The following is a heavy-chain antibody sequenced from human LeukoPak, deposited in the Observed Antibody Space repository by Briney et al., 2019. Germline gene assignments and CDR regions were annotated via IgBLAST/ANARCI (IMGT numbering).Heavy chain of an antibody. CDR1: GYTFTSYG. D-gene: IGHD3-10*01. J-gene: IGHJ6*02. V-gene: IGHV1-18*01. Sequence: ASVKVSCKASGYTFTSYGISWVRQAPGQGLEWMGWISGYNGNTNYAQKLQGRVTMTTDTSTSTAYMELRSLRSDDTAVYYCASASITMVRGVIYYYYGMDVWGQGTTVTVSS. CDR2: ISGYNGNT. CDR3: ASASITMVRGVIYYYYGMDV.